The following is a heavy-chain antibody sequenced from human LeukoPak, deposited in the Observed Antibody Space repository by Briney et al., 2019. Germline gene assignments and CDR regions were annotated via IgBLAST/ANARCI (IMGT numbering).Heavy chain of an antibody. D-gene: IGHD4-17*01. CDR2: IYYSGST. V-gene: IGHV4-59*01. Sequence: SETLSLTCTVSGASITTYYWSWIQQPPGEGLEWIGYIYYSGSTNYNPSLKSRVIISVDTSKNQFSLKLSSVAAADTAVYYCARDYGDYFDYWGQGTLVTVSS. CDR1: GASITTYY. J-gene: IGHJ4*02. CDR3: ARDYGDYFDY.